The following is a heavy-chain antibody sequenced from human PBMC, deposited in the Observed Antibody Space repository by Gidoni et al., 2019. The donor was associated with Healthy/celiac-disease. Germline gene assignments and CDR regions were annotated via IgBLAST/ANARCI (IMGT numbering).Heavy chain of an antibody. CDR1: GFPFGSYW. V-gene: IGHV3-7*01. Sequence: EVQLVEAGGGLVQPGGALRLSCPASGFPFGSYWMSWVRQAPGKGLEWVANIKQDGSEKYYVDSVKGRFTISRDNAKNSLYLQMNSLRAEDTAVYYCARDGTFLYYFDYWGQGTLVTVSS. D-gene: IGHD6-13*01. CDR3: ARDGTFLYYFDY. CDR2: IKQDGSEK. J-gene: IGHJ4*02.